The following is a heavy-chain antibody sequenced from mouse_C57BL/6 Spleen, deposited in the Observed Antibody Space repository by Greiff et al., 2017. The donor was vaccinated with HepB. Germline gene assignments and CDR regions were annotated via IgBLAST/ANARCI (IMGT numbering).Heavy chain of an antibody. CDR2: ISSGGSYT. CDR3: ARERALILNAMDY. J-gene: IGHJ4*01. D-gene: IGHD5-1-1*01. Sequence: EVKLVESGGDLVKPGGSLKLSCAASGFTFSSFGMSWVRQTPDKRLEWVATISSGGSYTYYPDSVKGRFTIYRDNAKNTLYLQMSSLKSEDTAMYDCARERALILNAMDYGGKGTSVTVSS. V-gene: IGHV5-6*01. CDR1: GFTFSSFG.